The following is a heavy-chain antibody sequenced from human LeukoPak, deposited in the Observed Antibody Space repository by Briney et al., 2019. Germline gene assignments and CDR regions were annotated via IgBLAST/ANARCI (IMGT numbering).Heavy chain of an antibody. D-gene: IGHD6-6*01. Sequence: PSETLSLTCAVYGGPFSGYYWSWIRQPPGKGLECIGEINYSGSTNYNASLDSRVTISADTSKKPFTLNLSSVTAADTAVYYCAKVYSSSSRDAFDVWGPGTMVTVSS. J-gene: IGHJ3*01. CDR2: INYSGST. CDR1: GGPFSGYY. V-gene: IGHV4-34*01. CDR3: AKVYSSSSRDAFDV.